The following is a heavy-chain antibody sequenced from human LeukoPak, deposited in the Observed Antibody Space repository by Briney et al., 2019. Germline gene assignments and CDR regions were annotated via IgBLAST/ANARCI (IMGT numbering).Heavy chain of an antibody. Sequence: GGSLRLSCAASGFTFSSYSMNWVRQAPGKGLEWVSSISSSSSYIYYADSVKGRFTISRDNAKNSLYLQMNSLRAEATAVYYCESKVEIATITRNAYRGQGTLVTVSS. V-gene: IGHV3-21*01. D-gene: IGHD5-24*01. J-gene: IGHJ4*02. CDR2: ISSSSSYI. CDR1: GFTFSSYS. CDR3: ESKVEIATITRNAY.